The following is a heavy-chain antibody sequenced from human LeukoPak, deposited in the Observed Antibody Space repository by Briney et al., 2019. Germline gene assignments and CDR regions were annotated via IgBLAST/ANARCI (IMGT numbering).Heavy chain of an antibody. Sequence: GGSLRLSCAASGFTFSDYYMSWIRQAPGKGLEWVSYISSSGSTIYYADSVRGRFTISRGNAKNSLYLQMNSLRAEDTAVYYCAREISGERTYYFDYWGQGTLVTVSS. CDR1: GFTFSDYY. CDR2: ISSSGSTI. V-gene: IGHV3-11*01. J-gene: IGHJ4*02. CDR3: AREISGERTYYFDY. D-gene: IGHD1-26*01.